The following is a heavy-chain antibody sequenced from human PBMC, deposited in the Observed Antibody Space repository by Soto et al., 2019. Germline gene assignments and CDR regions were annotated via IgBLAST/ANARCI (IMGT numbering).Heavy chain of an antibody. Sequence: SETLSLTCAVSGVSFTSNNWWTWVRQPPGQGLEWIGEIYRTGSTNYNPSLKSRVTISLDTSKNQFSLQLNSVTPEDTAVYYCARSGPGGYIDYWGQGTLVNLSS. CDR1: GVSFTSNNW. V-gene: IGHV4-4*02. J-gene: IGHJ4*02. D-gene: IGHD3-22*01. CDR3: ARSGPGGYIDY. CDR2: IYRTGST.